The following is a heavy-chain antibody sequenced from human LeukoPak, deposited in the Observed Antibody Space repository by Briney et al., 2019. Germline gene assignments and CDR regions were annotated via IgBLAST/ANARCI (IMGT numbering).Heavy chain of an antibody. J-gene: IGHJ4*02. D-gene: IGHD3-3*01. CDR3: ARFHDFWSGYYRWTFDY. CDR1: GGSISSYY. CDR2: IYYSGST. Sequence: SETLSLTCTVSGGSISSYYWSWIRQPPGKGLEWIAYIYYSGSTNYNPSLKSRVNISVDTSKSQFSLRLSSVTAADTAVYYCARFHDFWSGYYRWTFDYWGQGTLVTVSS. V-gene: IGHV4-59*13.